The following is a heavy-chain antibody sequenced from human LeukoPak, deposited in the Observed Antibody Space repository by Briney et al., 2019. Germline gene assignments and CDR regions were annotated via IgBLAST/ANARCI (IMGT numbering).Heavy chain of an antibody. CDR2: IYYTGTT. D-gene: IGHD3-10*01. J-gene: IGHJ6*03. CDR1: GGSINSYY. Sequence: SETLSLTCTVSGGSINSYYWSWIRQPPGKGLEWIGYIYYTGTTNYNPSLKSRLTISVDTSKNQFYLKLRSVTAADTAVYFCARDTYYYGSGSYYYYYYYMDVWGKGTTVTVSS. CDR3: ARDTYYYGSGSYYYYYYYMDV. V-gene: IGHV4-59*01.